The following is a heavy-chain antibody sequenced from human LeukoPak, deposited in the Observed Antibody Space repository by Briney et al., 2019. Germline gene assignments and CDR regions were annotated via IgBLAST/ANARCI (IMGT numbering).Heavy chain of an antibody. D-gene: IGHD3-10*01. CDR2: INPNSGGT. V-gene: IGHV1-2*02. CDR1: GYTFTGYY. J-gene: IGHJ4*02. Sequence: ASVKVSCKASGYTFTGYYMHWVRQDPGQGLEWMGWINPNSGGTNYAQKFQGRVTMTRDTSISTAYMELSSLRSGDTAIYYCATGGLIKNTFMIRGVKPLESWGQGTLVAVSS. CDR3: ATGGLIKNTFMIRGVKPLES.